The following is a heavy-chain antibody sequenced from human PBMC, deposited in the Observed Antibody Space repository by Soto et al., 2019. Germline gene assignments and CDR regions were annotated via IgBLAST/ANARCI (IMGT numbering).Heavy chain of an antibody. V-gene: IGHV3-9*01. CDR3: VKDALTTVAYYFDY. D-gene: IGHD4-17*01. CDR2: ISRDSRSI. J-gene: IGHJ4*02. Sequence: GGSLRLSCEVSGFRFDDYGMHWVRQAPGKGLEWIAGISRDSRSISYGASMKGRFTISRDIAKNSLYLQLNSLRADDTAFYYCVKDALTTVAYYFDYWGQGALVTVSS. CDR1: GFRFDDYG.